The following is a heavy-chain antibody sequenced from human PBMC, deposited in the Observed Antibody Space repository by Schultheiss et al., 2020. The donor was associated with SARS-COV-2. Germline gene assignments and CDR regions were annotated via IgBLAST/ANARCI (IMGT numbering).Heavy chain of an antibody. V-gene: IGHV4-59*01. Sequence: SQTLSLTCTVSGGFISDYYWNWIRQSPGKGLEWIGYIYYTGSANYNPSLESRVTMSVDTSKNQFSLRMGFVTAADTAVYYCARRSDWDRGGMDVWGQGTTVTVSS. CDR3: ARRSDWDRGGMDV. CDR2: IYYTGSA. J-gene: IGHJ6*02. D-gene: IGHD6-25*01. CDR1: GGFISDYY.